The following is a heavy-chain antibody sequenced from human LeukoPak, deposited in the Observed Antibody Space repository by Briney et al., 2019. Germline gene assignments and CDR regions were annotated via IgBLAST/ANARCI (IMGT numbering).Heavy chain of an antibody. CDR1: GYSISSGYY. V-gene: IGHV4-38-2*02. J-gene: IGHJ4*02. CDR2: NYHSGST. D-gene: IGHD1-26*01. CDR3: ARDASGSYSSGY. Sequence: SETLSLTCTVSGYSISSGYYWGWIRQPPGKGLAWIGSNYHSGSTYYNPSLKSRVTISVDTSKNQFSLKLSSVTAADTAVYYCARDASGSYSSGYWGQGTLVTVSS.